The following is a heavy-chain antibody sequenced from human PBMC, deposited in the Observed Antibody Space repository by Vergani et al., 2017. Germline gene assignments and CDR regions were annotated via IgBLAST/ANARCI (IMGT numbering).Heavy chain of an antibody. D-gene: IGHD2-21*01. CDR3: AGEGPYFYGLDL. J-gene: IGHJ6*02. CDR1: GGAISNPDYH. V-gene: IGHV4-30-4*08. CDR2: IGYSGST. Sequence: QEQLQESGPGLVRPSQTLSLTCTLSGGAISNPDYHWSWNRPTPGKGLEWIGLIGYSGSTSYNPSVRGRLATSVDTSKNHFSLKLDSVTAAATAVYFCAGEGPYFYGLDLWGQGTMVTVSS.